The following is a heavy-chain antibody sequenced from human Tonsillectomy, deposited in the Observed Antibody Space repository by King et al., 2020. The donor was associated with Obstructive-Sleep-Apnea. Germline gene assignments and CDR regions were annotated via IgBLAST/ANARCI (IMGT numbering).Heavy chain of an antibody. V-gene: IGHV3-72*01. CDR1: GSTFGDTFGDHY. CDR2: IREKTNGYTT. CDR3: ARYIGSFHAYDI. Sequence: VQLVESGGGLVQPGGSLRLSCAVSGSTFGDTFGDHYMDWVRQAPGKGLEWVGRIREKTNGYTTEYAASVKGRFTISRDDSKNSLFLQMNSLKTEDTAVYYCARYIGSFHAYDIWGRGTMVTVSS. D-gene: IGHD1-26*01. J-gene: IGHJ3*02.